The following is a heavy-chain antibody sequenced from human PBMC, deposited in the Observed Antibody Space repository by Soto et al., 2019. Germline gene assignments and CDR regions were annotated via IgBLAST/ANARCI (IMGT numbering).Heavy chain of an antibody. J-gene: IGHJ6*01. V-gene: IGHV3-23*01. Sequence: EVQLLESGGGLVQPEGSRRLSCTASGFGFSRYAMTWVRQAPGKGLEWVSAIGASGSGGSTYSVDSVKGRFTITIDNSKTTVYLEMNSLRAEDTAIYYCAEAMYSSSWYNSLDVCGQGNTVIVS. CDR1: GFGFSRYA. CDR3: AEAMYSSSWYNSLDV. CDR2: IGASGSGGST. D-gene: IGHD6-13*01.